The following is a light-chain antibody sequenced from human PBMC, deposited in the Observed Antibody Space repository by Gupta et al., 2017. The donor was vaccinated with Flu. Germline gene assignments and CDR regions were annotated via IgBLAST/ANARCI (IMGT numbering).Light chain of an antibody. Sequence: PVTQGEEGFISCRASEVRMHSNGYKYLHWKLQEPGQSQQLMIYGGSKGACGADDRFRGRGGGKDFTLKSSVGEEEDGGAYYIMQVLQTRTFGEGTKVEIK. CDR2: GGS. CDR3: MQVLQTRT. V-gene: IGKV2-28*01. CDR1: EVRMHSNGYKY. J-gene: IGKJ1*01.